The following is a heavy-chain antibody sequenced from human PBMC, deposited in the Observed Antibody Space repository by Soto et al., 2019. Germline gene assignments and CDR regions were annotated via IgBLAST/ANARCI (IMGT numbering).Heavy chain of an antibody. V-gene: IGHV3-30*04. J-gene: IGHJ4*02. CDR2: VSYDGRTK. CDR3: APTYYFESSGYYYDY. CDR1: GFTFRTYA. D-gene: IGHD3-22*01. Sequence: QVQLVESGGGVVQPGRSLRLSCAASGFTFRTYAMHWVRQAPGKGLEWVAAVSYDGRTKYSADSVKGRFTISRDNSKDTLYLQMNSLRVEDTAIYYCAPTYYFESSGYYYDYWGQGTLVTVSS.